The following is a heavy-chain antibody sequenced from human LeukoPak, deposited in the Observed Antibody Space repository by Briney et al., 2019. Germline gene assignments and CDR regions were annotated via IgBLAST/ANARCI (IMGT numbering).Heavy chain of an antibody. CDR1: GGSFSGYY. Sequence: PSETLSLTCAVCGGSFSGYYWRWIRQPPGKGLEGVGEVNHSGSTNYNQSLKSRVTRSADPSPNHISRNLSSVAAADTPVYYCPRARHIVVIPADNWKYYYYGMDVWGQGTTVTVSS. V-gene: IGHV4-34*01. J-gene: IGHJ6*02. D-gene: IGHD2-2*01. CDR3: PRARHIVVIPADNWKYYYYGMDV. CDR2: VNHSGST.